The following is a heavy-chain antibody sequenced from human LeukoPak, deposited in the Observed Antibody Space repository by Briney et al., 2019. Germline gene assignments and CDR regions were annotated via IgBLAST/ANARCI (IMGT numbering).Heavy chain of an antibody. V-gene: IGHV4-59*01. Sequence: SETLSLTCTVSDDSITMYYWTWIRQPPGKGLGWIGYVDHTGSTKFNPSLNGRVSISRDTSNNFFSLRLRSVTAADTAVYFCARGRVSSSTWYSTYYYFFYMDFWGKGATVTVSS. D-gene: IGHD4-11*01. CDR1: DDSITMYY. J-gene: IGHJ6*03. CDR3: ARGRVSSSTWYSTYYYFFYMDF. CDR2: VDHTGST.